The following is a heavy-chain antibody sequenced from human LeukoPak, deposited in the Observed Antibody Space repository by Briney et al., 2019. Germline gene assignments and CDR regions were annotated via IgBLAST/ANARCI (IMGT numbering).Heavy chain of an antibody. CDR3: AKSLRGRETSSFDY. CDR2: ISGSGGST. J-gene: IGHJ4*02. CDR1: GFTFSGYA. D-gene: IGHD3-10*01. V-gene: IGHV3-23*01. Sequence: PGGPLRLSCAVSGFTFSGYAMSWVRQAPGKGLEWVSVISGSGGSTYHADPVKGRFTISRDNSKNTLYLQMNSLRAEDTAVYYCAKSLRGRETSSFDYWGQGTLVTVSS.